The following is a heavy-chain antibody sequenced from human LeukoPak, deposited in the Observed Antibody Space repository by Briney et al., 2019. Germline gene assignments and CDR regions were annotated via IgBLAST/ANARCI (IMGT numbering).Heavy chain of an antibody. D-gene: IGHD2-2*01. V-gene: IGHV3-23*01. J-gene: IGHJ4*02. Sequence: GGSLRLSCGASGFTFSSYAMSWVRQAPGEGQEWVSTISGSGGGTYYADSVKGRFIISRDNSKNTLYLQMNGLRAEDTAVYYCAKKWCSSTICSTWDYFDYWGQGTLVTVSS. CDR3: AKKWCSSTICSTWDYFDY. CDR1: GFTFSSYA. CDR2: ISGSGGGT.